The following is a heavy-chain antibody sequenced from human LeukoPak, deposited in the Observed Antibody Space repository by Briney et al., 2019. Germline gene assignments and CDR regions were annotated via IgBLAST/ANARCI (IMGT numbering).Heavy chain of an antibody. CDR1: GGSFSDYY. J-gene: IGHJ4*02. D-gene: IGHD2-2*01. Sequence: SETLSLTCAVYGGSFSDYYWGWIRQPPGKGLEWIGEINHSGSTNYNPSLKSRVTISVDTSKNQFSLKLSSVTAADTAVYYCAREVPAAEPNFDYWGQGTLVTVSS. CDR3: AREVPAAEPNFDY. V-gene: IGHV4-34*01. CDR2: INHSGST.